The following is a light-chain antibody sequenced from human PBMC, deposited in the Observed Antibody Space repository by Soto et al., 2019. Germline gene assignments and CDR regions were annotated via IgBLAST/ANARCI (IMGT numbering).Light chain of an antibody. CDR3: QQHSHWPPWT. Sequence: IQLTKSPSSLSPSLGDRVTITYLSSQSVINYLHWYQQKPGKAPNLLIYDISTLQSGVPSRFSGSGSGTDFTLTISNLEPEDFAVYYCQQHSHWPPWTFGQGTKVDIK. V-gene: IGKV1-39*01. J-gene: IGKJ1*01. CDR2: DIS. CDR1: QSVINY.